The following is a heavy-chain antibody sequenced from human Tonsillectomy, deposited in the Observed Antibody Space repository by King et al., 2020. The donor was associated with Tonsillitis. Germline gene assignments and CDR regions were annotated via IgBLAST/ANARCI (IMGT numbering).Heavy chain of an antibody. CDR2: IITDGSRT. Sequence: VQLVESGGGLVQPGGSLRLSCAASGFTFSSNWMHWVRQAPGKGLVWVSRIITDGSRTNYADSVKGRFTISRDNAKNTLYLQMNSLRAEDTAVYYCAREGPLDYWGQGTLVTVSS. CDR1: GFTFSSNW. V-gene: IGHV3-74*01. J-gene: IGHJ4*02. CDR3: AREGPLDY.